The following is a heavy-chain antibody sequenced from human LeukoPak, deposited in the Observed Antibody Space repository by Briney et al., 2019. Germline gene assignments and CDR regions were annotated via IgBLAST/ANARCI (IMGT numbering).Heavy chain of an antibody. CDR1: GFTFSSYC. Sequence: PGGSLRLSCAASGFTFSSYCMSWVRQAPGKGLEWVANIKQDGSEKYYVDSVKGRFTISRDNAKNSLYLQMSSLRAENTAVYYCAKDEDYYGSKRRVAFDIWGQGTVVTVSS. D-gene: IGHD3-10*01. V-gene: IGHV3-7*01. CDR3: AKDEDYYGSKRRVAFDI. CDR2: IKQDGSEK. J-gene: IGHJ3*02.